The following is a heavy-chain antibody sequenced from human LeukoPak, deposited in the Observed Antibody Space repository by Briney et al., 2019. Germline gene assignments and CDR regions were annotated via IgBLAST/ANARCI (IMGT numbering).Heavy chain of an antibody. Sequence: SETLSLTCTVPGGSISSGDYYWSWIRQPPGKGLEWIGYIYYSGSTYYNPSLKSRVTISVDTSKNQFSLKLSSVTAADTAVYYCAREGYDSSGSTHWGQGTLVTVSS. CDR1: GGSISSGDYY. J-gene: IGHJ4*02. D-gene: IGHD3-22*01. CDR3: AREGYDSSGSTH. CDR2: IYYSGST. V-gene: IGHV4-30-4*08.